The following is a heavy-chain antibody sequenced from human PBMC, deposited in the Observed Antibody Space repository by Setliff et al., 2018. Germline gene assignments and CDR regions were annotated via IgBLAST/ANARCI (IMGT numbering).Heavy chain of an antibody. J-gene: IGHJ4*02. Sequence: PGGSLRLSCAASGFTFSSYSMNWVRQAPGKGLEWIGLIYDSGSTYYNPSLKSRVTISVDTSKNQFSLKLSSVTAADTALYYCTVYNTGSSKDHYWGQGTPVTVSS. CDR1: GFTFSSYS. D-gene: IGHD2-8*02. V-gene: IGHV4-34*08. CDR2: IYDSGST. CDR3: TVYNTGSSKDHY.